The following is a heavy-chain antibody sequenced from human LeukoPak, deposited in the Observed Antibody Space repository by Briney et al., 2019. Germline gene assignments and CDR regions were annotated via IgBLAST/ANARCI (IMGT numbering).Heavy chain of an antibody. CDR3: ARDDGYSGYDP. Sequence: GGSLRLSCAASGFTVSSNYMSWVRQAPGKGLEWVSVIYSGGSTYYADSVKGRFTIPRDNSKNTLYLQMNSLRAEDTAVYYCARDDGYSGYDPWGQGTLVTVSS. CDR2: IYSGGST. D-gene: IGHD5-12*01. CDR1: GFTVSSNY. V-gene: IGHV3-66*01. J-gene: IGHJ5*02.